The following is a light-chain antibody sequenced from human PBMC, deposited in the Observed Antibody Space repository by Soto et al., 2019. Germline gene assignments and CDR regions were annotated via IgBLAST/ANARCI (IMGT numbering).Light chain of an antibody. CDR3: QQYINWPPLT. CDR1: QSVSNN. Sequence: EIVMTQSPATLSVSPGERATLSCRASQSVSNNLAWYQQKPGQAPRLLIYGASTRATGIPARFSGSGSGTEFALTISSLQSEDAAVYYCQQYINWPPLTFGGGTKVEIK. V-gene: IGKV3-15*01. CDR2: GAS. J-gene: IGKJ4*01.